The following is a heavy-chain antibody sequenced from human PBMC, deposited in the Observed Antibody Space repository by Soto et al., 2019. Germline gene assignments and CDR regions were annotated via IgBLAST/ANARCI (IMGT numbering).Heavy chain of an antibody. J-gene: IGHJ6*03. Sequence: QVQLVESGGGVVQPGRSLRLSCAASGFTFSSYGMHWVRQAPGKGLEWVAVIWYDGSNKYYADSVKGRFTISRDNSKNTLYLKMNSLRAEDTAVYYCAREGEYYYMDVWGKGTTVTVSS. CDR2: IWYDGSNK. CDR3: AREGEYYYMDV. CDR1: GFTFSSYG. V-gene: IGHV3-33*01. D-gene: IGHD3-16*01.